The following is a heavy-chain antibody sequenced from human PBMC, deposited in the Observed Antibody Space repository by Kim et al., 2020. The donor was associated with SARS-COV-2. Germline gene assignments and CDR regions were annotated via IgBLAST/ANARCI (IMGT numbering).Heavy chain of an antibody. V-gene: IGHV3-21*01. CDR3: ASDIVVVVAASGPHGNYYGMDV. CDR2: ISSSSSYI. Sequence: GGSLRLSCAASGFTFSSYSMNWVRQAPGKGLEWVSSISSSSSYIYYADSVKGRFTISRDNAKNSLYLQMNSLRAEDTAVYYCASDIVVVVAASGPHGNYYGMDVWGQGTTVTVSS. CDR1: GFTFSSYS. D-gene: IGHD2-15*01. J-gene: IGHJ6*02.